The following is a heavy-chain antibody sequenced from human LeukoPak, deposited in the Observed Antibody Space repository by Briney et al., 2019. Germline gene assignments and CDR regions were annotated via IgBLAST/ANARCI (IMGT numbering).Heavy chain of an antibody. CDR3: ARLAVAGTSYFDY. J-gene: IGHJ4*02. CDR2: IYYSGST. D-gene: IGHD6-19*01. CDR1: GGSVSSRNYY. Sequence: SETLSLTCTISGGSVSSRNYYWGWIRQPPGKGLEWIGSIYYSGSTYYNPSLKSRVTISVDTSKNQFSLKLSSVTAADTAVYYCARLAVAGTSYFDYWGQGTLVTVSS. V-gene: IGHV4-39*01.